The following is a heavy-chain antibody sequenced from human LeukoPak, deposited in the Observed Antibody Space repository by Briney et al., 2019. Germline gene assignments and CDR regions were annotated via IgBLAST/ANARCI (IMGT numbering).Heavy chain of an antibody. Sequence: ASVKVSCKASGDTFTRYGISWVRQAPGQGLEGMGWISAHNGATNYAQKFQGIVTMTTDTSTTTAYMELRSLTSDDTAVYYCAGDPSGLGWFDPWGQGTLVTVSS. CDR2: ISAHNGAT. CDR3: AGDPSGLGWFDP. D-gene: IGHD3-10*01. V-gene: IGHV1-18*01. CDR1: GDTFTRYG. J-gene: IGHJ5*02.